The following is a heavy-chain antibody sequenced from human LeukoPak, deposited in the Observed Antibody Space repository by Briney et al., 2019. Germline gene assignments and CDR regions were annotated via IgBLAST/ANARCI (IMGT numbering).Heavy chain of an antibody. CDR1: GGSISSYY. V-gene: IGHV4-59*08. CDR3: ARLGYCSSTNCPRRAFDI. CDR2: IYYSGST. J-gene: IGHJ3*02. D-gene: IGHD2-2*01. Sequence: SETLSLTCTVSGGSISSYYWSWIRQPPRKGLECIGYIYYSGSTNYNPSLKSRVTISVDTSKNQFSLKLSSVTAADTAVYYCARLGYCSSTNCPRRAFDIWGQGTMVTVSS.